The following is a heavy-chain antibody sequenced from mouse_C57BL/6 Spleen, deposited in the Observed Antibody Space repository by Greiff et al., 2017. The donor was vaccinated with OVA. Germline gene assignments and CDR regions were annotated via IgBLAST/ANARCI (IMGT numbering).Heavy chain of an antibody. Sequence: EVQLQQSGPELVKPGASVKISCKASGYTFTDYYMNWVKQSHGKSLEWIGDINPNNGGTSYNQKFKGKATLTVDKSSSTAYMELRSLTSEDSAVYYCARMGDYDVGNFDYWGQGTTLTVSS. CDR2: INPNNGGT. D-gene: IGHD2-4*01. CDR1: GYTFTDYY. V-gene: IGHV1-26*01. J-gene: IGHJ2*01. CDR3: ARMGDYDVGNFDY.